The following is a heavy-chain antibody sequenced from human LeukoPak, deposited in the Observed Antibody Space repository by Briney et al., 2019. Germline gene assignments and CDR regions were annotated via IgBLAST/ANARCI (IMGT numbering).Heavy chain of an antibody. CDR1: GYSITSGYY. V-gene: IGHV4-38-2*02. Sequence: SETLSLTCTVSGYSITSGYYWGWIRQPPVKGLEWIGSVYHSGSTYYNPSLKSRVTISVDTSKNQFSLKLRSATAADTAVYYCARGEMAAILFDYWGQGTLVTVSS. CDR3: ARGEMAAILFDY. D-gene: IGHD5-24*01. CDR2: VYHSGST. J-gene: IGHJ4*02.